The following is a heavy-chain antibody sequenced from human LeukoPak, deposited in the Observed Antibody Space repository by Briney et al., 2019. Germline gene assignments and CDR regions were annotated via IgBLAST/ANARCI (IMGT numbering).Heavy chain of an antibody. Sequence: ASVKVSCKTSGYTFTDYYLHWVRQAPGQGLEWMGIINPSGGSTRYAQKFQGRVTMTRDTSTSTVYMELSSLRSEDTALYYCARPRIAMVRGASFDIWGQGTMVTVSS. V-gene: IGHV1-46*01. CDR3: ARPRIAMVRGASFDI. J-gene: IGHJ3*02. CDR2: INPSGGST. CDR1: GYTFTDYY. D-gene: IGHD3-10*01.